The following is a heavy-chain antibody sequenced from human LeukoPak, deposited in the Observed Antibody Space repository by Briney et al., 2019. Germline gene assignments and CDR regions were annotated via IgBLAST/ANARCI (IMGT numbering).Heavy chain of an antibody. Sequence: NPSETLSLTCTVSGGSISSSSYYWGWIRQPPGKGLDWIGGIYYSGSTNYNPSLKSRVTISVDTSKNQFSLKLSSVTAADTAVYYCARGRYCSSTSCYTYYYYYMDVWGKGTTVTVSS. D-gene: IGHD2-2*01. V-gene: IGHV4-39*07. CDR3: ARGRYCSSTSCYTYYYYYMDV. J-gene: IGHJ6*03. CDR2: IYYSGST. CDR1: GGSISSSSYY.